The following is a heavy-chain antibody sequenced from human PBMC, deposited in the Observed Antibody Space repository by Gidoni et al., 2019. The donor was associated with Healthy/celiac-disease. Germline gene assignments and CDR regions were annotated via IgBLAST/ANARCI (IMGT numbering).Heavy chain of an antibody. CDR3: ARGKDSSSWYGNYYYGMDV. CDR1: GDSVSSNSAA. J-gene: IGHJ6*02. CDR2: TYYRSKWYN. V-gene: IGHV6-1*01. Sequence: QVQLQQSGPGLVKPSQTLSLTCAISGDSVSSNSAAWNWIRQSPSRGLEWLGRTYYRSKWYNDYAVSVKSRITINPDTSKNQFSLQLNSVTPEDTAVYYCARGKDSSSWYGNYYYGMDVWGQGTTVTVSS. D-gene: IGHD6-13*01.